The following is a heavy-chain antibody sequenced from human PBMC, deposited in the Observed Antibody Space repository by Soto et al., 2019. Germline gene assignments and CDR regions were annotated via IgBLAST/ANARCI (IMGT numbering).Heavy chain of an antibody. Sequence: QVQLHLSGPGLMEPSQTLSLTCAISGDSVSSNSAGWNWVMQTPSRGLEWLGRTYYKSKWFNNYAVSVKRLITINPYTSQNQFALHLDSVTPEDTAVYFCARGSWDDVSGHYYMDVWGKGTTVTVSS. CDR2: TYYKSKWFN. V-gene: IGHV6-1*01. CDR3: ARGSWDDVSGHYYMDV. J-gene: IGHJ6*03. D-gene: IGHD5-12*01. CDR1: GDSVSSNSAG.